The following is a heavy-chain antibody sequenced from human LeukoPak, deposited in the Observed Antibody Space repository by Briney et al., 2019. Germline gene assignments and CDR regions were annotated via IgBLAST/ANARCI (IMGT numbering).Heavy chain of an antibody. V-gene: IGHV3-21*01. Sequence: GGSLRLSCAASGFTFSSYSMNWVRQAPGKGLEWVSSIISSSSYIYYADSVKGRFTISRDNAKNSLYLQMNSLRAEDTAVYYCARQYSSSNYYYYYMDVWGKGTTVTVSS. J-gene: IGHJ6*03. D-gene: IGHD6-6*01. CDR1: GFTFSSYS. CDR3: ARQYSSSNYYYYYMDV. CDR2: IISSSSYI.